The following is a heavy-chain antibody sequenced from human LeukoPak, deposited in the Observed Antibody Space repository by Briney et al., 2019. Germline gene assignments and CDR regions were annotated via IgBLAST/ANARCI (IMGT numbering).Heavy chain of an antibody. CDR1: GFTFSSYA. CDR3: ARDRLTGTTARYPHRFDY. J-gene: IGHJ4*02. CDR2: ISYDGSNK. V-gene: IGHV3-30-3*01. Sequence: PGGSLRLSCAASGFTFSSYAMHWVRQAPGKGLEWVAVISYDGSNKYYADSVKGRFTISRDNSKNTLYLQMNSLRAEDTAVYYCARDRLTGTTARYPHRFDYWGQGTLVTVSS. D-gene: IGHD1-7*01.